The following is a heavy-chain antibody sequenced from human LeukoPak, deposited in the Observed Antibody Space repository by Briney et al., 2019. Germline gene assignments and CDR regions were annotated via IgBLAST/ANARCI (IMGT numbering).Heavy chain of an antibody. J-gene: IGHJ4*02. V-gene: IGHV3-53*01. CDR3: ASELNSGSYGLDY. D-gene: IGHD1-26*01. CDR1: XXXXXXXX. Sequence: HPGXSLRLSCAAXXXXXXXXXMXXXRXXXXXXXXXXSVIYSGRSTYYADSVKGRFTISRDNSKNTLYLQMNSLRVEDTAVYYCASELNSGSYGLDYWGQGTLVTVSS. CDR2: IYSGRST.